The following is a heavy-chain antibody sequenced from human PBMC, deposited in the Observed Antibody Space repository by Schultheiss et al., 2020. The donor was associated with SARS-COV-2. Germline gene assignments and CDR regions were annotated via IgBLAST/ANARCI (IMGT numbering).Heavy chain of an antibody. CDR1: GFTFSSYA. J-gene: IGHJ4*01. CDR3: ASVWGIVIVPAAIDY. V-gene: IGHV3-30*04. D-gene: IGHD2-2*02. Sequence: GGSLRLSCAASGFTFSSYAMHWVRQAPGKGLEWVAVISYDGSNKYYADSVKGRFTISRDNSKNTLYLQMNSLRAEDTAVYYCASVWGIVIVPAAIDYWGXGTXXXVSS. CDR2: ISYDGSNK.